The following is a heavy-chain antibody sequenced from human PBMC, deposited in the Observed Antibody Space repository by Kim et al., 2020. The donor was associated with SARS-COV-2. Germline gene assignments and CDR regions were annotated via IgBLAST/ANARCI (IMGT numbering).Heavy chain of an antibody. J-gene: IGHJ4*02. CDR3: ARGAIAATGGPRY. D-gene: IGHD6-13*01. Sequence: YNPSLKRRVTISVDTYKNQCSLKRSSVTAADTAVYYWARGAIAATGGPRYWGQGTLVTVSS. V-gene: IGHV4-59*09.